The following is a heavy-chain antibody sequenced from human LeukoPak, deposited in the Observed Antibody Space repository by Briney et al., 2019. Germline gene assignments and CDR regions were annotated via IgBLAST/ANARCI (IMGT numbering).Heavy chain of an antibody. CDR1: GFNFSSYA. D-gene: IGHD1-26*01. J-gene: IGHJ4*02. CDR3: ARSGVVGALKDY. V-gene: IGHV3-30-3*01. CDR2: ISYDGSNK. Sequence: GGSLRLSCAASGFNFSSYAMHWVRQAPGKGLEWVAVISYDGSNKYYADSVKGRFTISRDNSKNTLYLQMNSLRAEDTAVYYCARSGVVGALKDYWGQGTLVTVSS.